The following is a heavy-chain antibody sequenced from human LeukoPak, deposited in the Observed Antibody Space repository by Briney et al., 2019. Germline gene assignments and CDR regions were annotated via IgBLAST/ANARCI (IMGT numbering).Heavy chain of an antibody. CDR2: LLDSWRT. CDR3: ATIRRGSIYGYFVF. Sequence: SETLSLTCTVSGASMSTHYWSWLRQPPGKGLEWIGYLLDSWRTKDNPSLQSRVTLSADTSKNQFSLRLTSVTAADTAVYYCATIRRGSIYGYFVFWGQGILVTVSS. V-gene: IGHV4-59*11. CDR1: GASMSTHY. J-gene: IGHJ4*02. D-gene: IGHD5-18*01.